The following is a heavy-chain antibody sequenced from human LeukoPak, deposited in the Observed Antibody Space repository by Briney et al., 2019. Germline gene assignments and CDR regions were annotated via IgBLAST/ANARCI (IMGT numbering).Heavy chain of an antibody. D-gene: IGHD2-15*01. J-gene: IGHJ5*02. CDR3: ARKLGVVVAATGVHWSDP. CDR1: GYTFTGYY. CDR2: INPNSGGT. V-gene: IGHV1-2*02. Sequence: ASVKVSCKASGYTFTGYYMHWARQAPGQGLEWMGWINPNSGGTNYAQKFQGRVTMTRDTPISTAHMELSRLRSDDTAVYYCARKLGVVVAATGVHWSDPWGQGTLVTVSS.